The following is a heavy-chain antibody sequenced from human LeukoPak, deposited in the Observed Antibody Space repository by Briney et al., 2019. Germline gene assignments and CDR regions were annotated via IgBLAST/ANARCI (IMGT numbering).Heavy chain of an antibody. D-gene: IGHD4-11*01. CDR3: AQRYSTYFGY. V-gene: IGHV3-30*02. CDR1: GFTFSSYG. J-gene: IGHJ4*02. CDR2: IRYDGSNK. Sequence: GGSLRLSCAASGFTFSSYGMHWVRQAPGKGLEWVAFIRYDGSNKYYADSVKGRFTISRDNSKNTLYLQMNSLRAEDTAVYYCAQRYSTYFGYWGQGTLVTVSS.